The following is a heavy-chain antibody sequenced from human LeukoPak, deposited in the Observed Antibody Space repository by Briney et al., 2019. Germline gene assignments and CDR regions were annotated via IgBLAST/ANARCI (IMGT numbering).Heavy chain of an antibody. CDR1: GGSFSGYF. Sequence: SETLSLTCAVSGGSFSGYFWTWIRQPPGKGLEWIGEINHSGSTNYNPSLESRVTISLDTSKNQFSLKLSSVTAADTAVYYCARGPSVIYDILTGYYYFDYWGQGTLVTVCS. V-gene: IGHV4-34*01. CDR3: ARGPSVIYDILTGYYYFDY. J-gene: IGHJ4*02. CDR2: INHSGST. D-gene: IGHD3-9*01.